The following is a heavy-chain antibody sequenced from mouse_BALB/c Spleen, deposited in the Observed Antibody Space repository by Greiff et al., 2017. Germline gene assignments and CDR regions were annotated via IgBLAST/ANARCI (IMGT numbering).Heavy chain of an antibody. CDR3: ARSSYDGYYGGYYYAMDY. CDR1: GFNIKDTY. CDR2: IDPANGNT. V-gene: IGHV14-3*02. Sequence: EVQLQQSGAELVKPGASVKLSCTASGFNIKDTYMHWVKQRPEQGLEWIGRIDPANGNTKYDPKFQGKATITADTSSNTAYLQLSSLTSEDTAVYYCARSSYDGYYGGYYYAMDYWGQGTSVTVSS. D-gene: IGHD2-3*01. J-gene: IGHJ4*01.